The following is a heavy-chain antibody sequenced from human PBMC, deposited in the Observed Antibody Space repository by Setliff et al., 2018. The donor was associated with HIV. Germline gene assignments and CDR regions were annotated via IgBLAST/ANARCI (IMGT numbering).Heavy chain of an antibody. D-gene: IGHD3-9*01. V-gene: IGHV7-4-1*02. CDR2: IHTNTGDP. Sequence: ASVKVSCKASGYTFTSYAVNWVRQAPGQGLEWVGWIHTNTGDPTYAQGFTGRFVFSFDTSVSTAYLQISSLKTEDTAVYYCTTDSGVRYLDWLSPLDAFDIWGQGTMVTVSS. CDR3: TTDSGVRYLDWLSPLDAFDI. CDR1: GYTFTSYA. J-gene: IGHJ3*02.